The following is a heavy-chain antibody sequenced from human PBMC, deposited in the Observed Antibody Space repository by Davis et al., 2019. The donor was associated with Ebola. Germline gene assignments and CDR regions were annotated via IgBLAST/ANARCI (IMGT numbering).Heavy chain of an antibody. CDR3: AREMEGYSGNYWPIDY. D-gene: IGHD1-26*01. CDR1: VFTFPGDF. V-gene: IGHV1-2*02. CDR2: IHASEGNT. J-gene: IGHJ4*02. Sequence: SVPVPCKASVFTFPGDFILPLRHPPPRGVEWMAWIHASEGNTKNAQKFHGRVTVTRDTSISTAYLELTGLRSDDTAVYYCAREMEGYSGNYWPIDYWGQGTLVTVSS.